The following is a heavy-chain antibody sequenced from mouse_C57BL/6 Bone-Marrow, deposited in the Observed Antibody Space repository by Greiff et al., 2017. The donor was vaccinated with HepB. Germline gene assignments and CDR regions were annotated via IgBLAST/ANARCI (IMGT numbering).Heavy chain of an antibody. V-gene: IGHV5-4*01. CDR3: ARDREGSFFDY. Sequence: VQLKESGGGLVKPGGSLKLSCAASGFTFSSYAMSWVRQTPEKRLEWVATISDGGSYTYYPDNVKGRFTISRDNAKNNLYLQMSHLKSEDTAMYYCARDREGSFFDYWGQGTTLTVSS. CDR2: ISDGGSYT. D-gene: IGHD3-3*01. J-gene: IGHJ2*01. CDR1: GFTFSSYA.